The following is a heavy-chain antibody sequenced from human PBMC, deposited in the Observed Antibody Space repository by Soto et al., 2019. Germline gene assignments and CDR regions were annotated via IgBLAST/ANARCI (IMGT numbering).Heavy chain of an antibody. CDR3: ARDMAGSAWAFDL. CDR1: GFTFSTYA. V-gene: IGHV3-30*04. Sequence: QMQLVESGGGVVPPGGSLRLSCAASGFTFSTYAMHWVRQAPGKGLEWVADLSYAGSITYYTDSWKGRFTISRDNSKKTLYLEVNSLRPEDTAIYYCARDMAGSAWAFDLWGQETLVSVSS. J-gene: IGHJ4*02. D-gene: IGHD6-19*01. CDR2: LSYAGSIT.